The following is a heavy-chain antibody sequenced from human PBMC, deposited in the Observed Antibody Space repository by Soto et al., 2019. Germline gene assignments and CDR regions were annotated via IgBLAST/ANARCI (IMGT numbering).Heavy chain of an antibody. Sequence: QVQLVQSGGEVKKAGASVKVSCKASGYIDTTYGFNWVRQAPGQGLEWMGWISPYNGKTKFAQKVQGRVTLTTDTSTSTAYMELRSLRSDDTAVYYCARRYGDPSSAAGFDCWGQGTLVTVSS. CDR2: ISPYNGKT. CDR3: ARRYGDPSSAAGFDC. CDR1: GYIDTTYG. J-gene: IGHJ4*02. V-gene: IGHV1-18*01. D-gene: IGHD4-17*01.